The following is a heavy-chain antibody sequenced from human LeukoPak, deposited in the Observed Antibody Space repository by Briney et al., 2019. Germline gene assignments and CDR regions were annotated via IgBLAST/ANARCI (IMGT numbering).Heavy chain of an antibody. CDR1: GYTFSTYW. Sequence: GGSLRLSCAASGYTFSTYWMHWVRQGPGKGLVWVSRINEDGSSTSYAESVRGRFTISRDNGKNTLYLQMNSLRAEDTTVYYCTRDTFGARGSWGQGTLVTVSS. D-gene: IGHD5-12*01. V-gene: IGHV3-74*01. CDR2: INEDGSST. CDR3: TRDTFGARGS. J-gene: IGHJ4*02.